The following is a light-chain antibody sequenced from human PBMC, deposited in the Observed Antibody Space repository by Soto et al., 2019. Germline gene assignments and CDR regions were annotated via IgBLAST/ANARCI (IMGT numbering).Light chain of an antibody. J-gene: IGKJ1*01. Sequence: DLQMTQSPSSLSASVGDRVTITCRASQGISNFLAWYQQKPGKVPKLLIYAASTLRSGVPSRFSGSGSGTDFTLTISSLQPEDVATYYCQKYNSAPWTFGQGTKVEIK. CDR1: QGISNF. CDR3: QKYNSAPWT. V-gene: IGKV1-27*01. CDR2: AAS.